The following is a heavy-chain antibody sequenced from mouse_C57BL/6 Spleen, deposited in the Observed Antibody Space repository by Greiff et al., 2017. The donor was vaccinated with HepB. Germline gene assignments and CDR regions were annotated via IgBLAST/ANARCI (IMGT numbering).Heavy chain of an antibody. V-gene: IGHV1-4*01. CDR1: GYTFTSYT. CDR2: INPSSGYT. Sequence: QVQLKESGAELARPGASVKMSCKASGYTFTSYTMHWVKQRPGQGLEWIGYINPSSGYTKYNQKFKDKATLTADKSSSTAYMQLSSLTSEDSAVYYCARSRQLRPYFDYWGQGTTLTVSS. J-gene: IGHJ2*01. CDR3: ARSRQLRPYFDY. D-gene: IGHD3-2*02.